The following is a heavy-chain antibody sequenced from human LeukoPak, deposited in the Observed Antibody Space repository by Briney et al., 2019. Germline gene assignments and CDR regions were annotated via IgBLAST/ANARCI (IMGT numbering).Heavy chain of an antibody. CDR1: GFTVSSNY. CDR3: ARVSGGAKGS. D-gene: IGHD1-26*01. Sequence: GGSLRLSCAASGFTVSSNYMSWARQAPGKGLEWVPVIYSGGSTYYADSVKGRFTISRDNSKNTLYLQMNSLRAEDTAVYYCARVSGGAKGSWGQGTLVTVSS. V-gene: IGHV3-53*01. J-gene: IGHJ4*02. CDR2: IYSGGST.